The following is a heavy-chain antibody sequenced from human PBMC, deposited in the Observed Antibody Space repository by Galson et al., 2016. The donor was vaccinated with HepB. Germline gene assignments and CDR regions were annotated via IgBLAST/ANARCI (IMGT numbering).Heavy chain of an antibody. CDR2: ISMNGDRT. V-gene: IGHV3-64D*09. D-gene: IGHD2-21*02. J-gene: IGHJ4*02. CDR3: VKDPTAN. Sequence: SLRLSCAVSGFIFKNYDFYWIRQAPGKGLEYLSVISMNGDRTYYTDSVKGRFIISRDNFNNMVYLQMNSLRPDDSGLYYCVKDPTANWGPGTLVTVSS. CDR1: GFIFKNYD.